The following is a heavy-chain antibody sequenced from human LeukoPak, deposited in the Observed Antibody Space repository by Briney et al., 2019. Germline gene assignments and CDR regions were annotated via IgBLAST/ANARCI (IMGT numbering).Heavy chain of an antibody. J-gene: IGHJ4*02. CDR1: RFTFSSYT. D-gene: IGHD1-26*01. V-gene: IGHV3-48*01. Sequence: PGGSLRLSCAASRFTFSSYTMNWVRQAPGKGLEWVSYITSSSSTIYYADSVKGRFTISRDNSKNTLYLQMNSLRAEDTAVYYCAKDRFVGVGATSDYWGQGTLVTVSS. CDR3: AKDRFVGVGATSDY. CDR2: ITSSSSTI.